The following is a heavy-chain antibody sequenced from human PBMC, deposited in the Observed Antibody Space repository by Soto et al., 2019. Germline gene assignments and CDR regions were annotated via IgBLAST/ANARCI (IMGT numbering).Heavy chain of an antibody. CDR3: ARGDYQYSIDY. V-gene: IGHV4-30-2*01. Sequence: SETLSLTCTVSGDSMTSGDYSWSWIRQPPGKGLEWLGYIYRTGNTHYSPSLKSRVSISQDRSKNQFSLELTSVTAAETAVYYCARGDYQYSIDYWGQGTLVTVS. D-gene: IGHD2-2*01. J-gene: IGHJ4*02. CDR1: GDSMTSGDYS. CDR2: IYRTGNT.